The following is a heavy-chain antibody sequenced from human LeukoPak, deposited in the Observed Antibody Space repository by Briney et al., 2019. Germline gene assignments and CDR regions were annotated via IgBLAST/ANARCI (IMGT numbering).Heavy chain of an antibody. CDR3: ASNFRDYRYVFDI. D-gene: IGHD4/OR15-4a*01. V-gene: IGHV4-30-2*01. J-gene: IGHJ3*02. Sequence: PSETLSLTCAVSGGSISSGGYCWSWIRQPPGKGLEWIGYIYHSGSTYYNPSLKSRVTISVDRSKNQFSLKLSSVTAADTAVYYCASNFRDYRYVFDIWGQGTMVTVSS. CDR1: GGSISSGGYC. CDR2: IYHSGST.